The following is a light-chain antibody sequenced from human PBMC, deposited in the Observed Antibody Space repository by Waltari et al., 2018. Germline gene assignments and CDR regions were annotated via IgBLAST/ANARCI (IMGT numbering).Light chain of an antibody. CDR2: AAS. CDR1: QNIDNY. V-gene: IGKV1-39*01. J-gene: IGKJ1*01. CDR3: QQSYNTPPWT. Sequence: DIQMTQSPSSLYASVGDRVTITCLASQNIDNYLNWYQQKPGKAPNLLIFAASNLKSGVPSRFSGSRSGTDFTLTISSLQPEDFATYYCQQSYNTPPWTFGQGTKVEIK.